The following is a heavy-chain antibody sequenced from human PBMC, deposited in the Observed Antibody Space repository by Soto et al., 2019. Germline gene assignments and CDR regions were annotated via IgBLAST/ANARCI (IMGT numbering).Heavy chain of an antibody. Sequence: QVQLVQSGAEVKRPGSSVKVSCEASGGTFSILGFTWVRQAPGQGLEWMGGIIPVSGITTFAPTFLGRVTITADESSRTTYMELTALTSDYTAIYYCATGGTQGRWLEVADYWGQGTLVTVSS. CDR1: GGTFSILG. D-gene: IGHD5-12*01. J-gene: IGHJ4*02. V-gene: IGHV1-69*01. CDR3: ATGGTQGRWLEVADY. CDR2: IIPVSGIT.